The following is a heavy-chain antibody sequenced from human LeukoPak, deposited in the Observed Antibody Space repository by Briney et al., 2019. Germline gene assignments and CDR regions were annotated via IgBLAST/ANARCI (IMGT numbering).Heavy chain of an antibody. Sequence: PSGTLSLTCAVSGVSISSSNWWSWVRQPPGKGLEWIGEIYHSGSTNYNPSLKSRVTISVDKSKNQFSLKLSSVTAADTAVYYCARTPGYSSSWYYFDYWGQGTLVTVSS. V-gene: IGHV4-4*02. D-gene: IGHD6-13*01. J-gene: IGHJ4*02. CDR2: IYHSGST. CDR3: ARTPGYSSSWYYFDY. CDR1: GVSISSSNW.